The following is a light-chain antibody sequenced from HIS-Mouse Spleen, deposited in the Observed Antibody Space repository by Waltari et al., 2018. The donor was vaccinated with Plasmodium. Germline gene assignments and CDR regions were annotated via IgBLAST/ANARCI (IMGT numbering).Light chain of an antibody. J-gene: IGKJ1*01. Sequence: DLQMTQSPSSLSASVGDRVTIPCRASQSISSYLNWYKQKPGKAPKLLIYAASSLQSGVPSRFSGSGSGTDFTLTISSLQPEDFATYYCQQSYSTWTFGQGTKVEIK. CDR3: QQSYSTWT. V-gene: IGKV1-39*01. CDR2: AAS. CDR1: QSISSY.